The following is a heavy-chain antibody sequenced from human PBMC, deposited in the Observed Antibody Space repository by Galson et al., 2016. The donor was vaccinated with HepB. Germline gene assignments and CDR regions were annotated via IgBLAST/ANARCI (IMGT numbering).Heavy chain of an antibody. CDR3: ASDPRQWQRGYNYGFEY. CDR1: GFTFSNYG. J-gene: IGHJ4*02. Sequence: SLRLSCAASGFTFSNYGMYWVRQAPGKGLEWVAVISYDGSNKYNADSVKGRFTTSRDDSKNTLYLQMHRLRFEDTAVYYCASDPRQWQRGYNYGFEYWGQGTLVSVSS. D-gene: IGHD5-18*01. V-gene: IGHV3-30*03. CDR2: ISYDGSNK.